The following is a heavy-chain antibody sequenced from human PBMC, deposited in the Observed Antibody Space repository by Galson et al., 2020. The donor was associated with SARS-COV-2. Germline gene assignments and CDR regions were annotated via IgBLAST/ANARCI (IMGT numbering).Heavy chain of an antibody. CDR2: NSPYDGDK. J-gene: IGHJ6*03. Sequence: GESLKISCKSSGYSFTAYGISWVRQAPGQGLEWMGWNSPYDGDKKYEQKFQGRVTMTTDRSTSSVYLEMKCLTSEDTAVDYCAGDRITFFGPFKGVMDVWGEGTKV. CDR3: AGDRITFFGPFKGVMDV. V-gene: IGHV1-18*01. CDR1: GYSFTAYG. D-gene: IGHD3-3*01.